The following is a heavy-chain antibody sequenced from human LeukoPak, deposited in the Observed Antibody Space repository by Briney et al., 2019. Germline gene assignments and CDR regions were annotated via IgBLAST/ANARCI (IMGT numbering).Heavy chain of an antibody. V-gene: IGHV6-1*01. J-gene: IGHJ4*02. CDR2: TYYRSKWYN. CDR3: AGGRAGYNFFDS. D-gene: IGHD5-12*01. Sequence: SQTLSLTCAISGDSVSSNSASWKWIRQSPSRGLEWLGRTYYRSKWYNDYAGSVKSRITINPDASKNLFSLRLNSVTPEDTSVYFCAGGRAGYNFFDSWGQGTLVTVSS. CDR1: GDSVSSNSAS.